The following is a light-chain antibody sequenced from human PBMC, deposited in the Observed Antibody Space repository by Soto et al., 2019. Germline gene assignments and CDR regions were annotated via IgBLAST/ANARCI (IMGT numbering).Light chain of an antibody. CDR2: KVS. V-gene: IGKV1-5*03. CDR3: QQYNSYSYT. CDR1: QNINSW. J-gene: IGKJ2*01. Sequence: DIQMTQSPSTLSASVRDTVTITCRASQNINSWLAWYQQKPGKAPKLLIYKVSNLESGVPSRFSGSESGTEFTLTISSLQPDDFATYYCQQYNSYSYTFGQGTKLEIK.